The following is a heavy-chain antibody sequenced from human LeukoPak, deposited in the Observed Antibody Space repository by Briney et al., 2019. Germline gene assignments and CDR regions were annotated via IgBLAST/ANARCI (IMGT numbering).Heavy chain of an antibody. D-gene: IGHD7-27*01. CDR3: ARVTGAGGYYFDC. J-gene: IGHJ4*02. Sequence: SQTLSLTCTVSGGSISGGSYYWSWIRQPAGKGLEWIGRIYTSGSTNYNPSLKSRVTISVDTSKNQFSMKLSSVTAADTAVYYCARVTGAGGYYFDCWGQGTLVTVSS. CDR1: GGSISGGSYY. V-gene: IGHV4-61*02. CDR2: IYTSGST.